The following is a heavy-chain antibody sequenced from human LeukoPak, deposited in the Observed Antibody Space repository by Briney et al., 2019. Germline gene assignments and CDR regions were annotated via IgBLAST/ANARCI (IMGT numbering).Heavy chain of an antibody. CDR2: INGDGIAI. Sequence: PGGSLRLSCAGSGFSFSSHWLHWVRQVPGKGLEWVARINGDGIAINYADSVKGRFTISRDNAKNSLYLQMNSLRAEDTAVYYCARFFYGSGRPTQLDYWGQGTLVTVSS. J-gene: IGHJ4*02. CDR1: GFSFSSHW. V-gene: IGHV3-74*01. D-gene: IGHD3-10*01. CDR3: ARFFYGSGRPTQLDY.